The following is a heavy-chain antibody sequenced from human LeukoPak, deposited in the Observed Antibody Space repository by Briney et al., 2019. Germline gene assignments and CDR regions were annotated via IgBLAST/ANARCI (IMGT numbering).Heavy chain of an antibody. J-gene: IGHJ5*02. V-gene: IGHV4-39*07. CDR2: GDYSGGT. D-gene: IGHD3-10*01. Sequence: PSETLSLTCTVSGDSFTSVTDYWAWIRQPPGKGLEWIATGDYSGGTYYNPSFESRVAISADMSKNQISLQLTSVTGADTAVYYCAREGLITMVRGVIITGDNWFDPWGQGTLVTVSS. CDR3: AREGLITMVRGVIITGDNWFDP. CDR1: GDSFTSVTDY.